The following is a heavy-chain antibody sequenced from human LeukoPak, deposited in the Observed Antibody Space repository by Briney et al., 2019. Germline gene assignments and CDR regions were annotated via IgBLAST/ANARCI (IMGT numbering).Heavy chain of an antibody. D-gene: IGHD2-21*02. V-gene: IGHV4-38-2*02. CDR1: GYSIANGYH. Sequence: SETLSLTCSVSGYSIANGYHWAWVRQPPGKRLEWLGSIYQSGSTYDNLSLKSRVTISVDASKNQFSLKLSSVTAADTAVYYCARVRMTQFDYWGQGTLVTVSS. J-gene: IGHJ4*02. CDR3: ARVRMTQFDY. CDR2: IYQSGST.